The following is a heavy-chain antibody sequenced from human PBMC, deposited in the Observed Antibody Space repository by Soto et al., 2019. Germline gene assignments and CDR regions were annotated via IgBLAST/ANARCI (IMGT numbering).Heavy chain of an antibody. D-gene: IGHD3-10*01. CDR2: IYYSGST. Sequence: QVQLQESGPGLLKPSQTLSLTCTVSGGSISSGGYYWSWIRQHPGKGLEWIGYIYYSGSTYYNPSLKSRVTISVDTSKNQFSLKLSSVTAADTAVYYCARVFALWFGDPTGSWFDPWGQGTLVTVSS. CDR3: ARVFALWFGDPTGSWFDP. CDR1: GGSISSGGYY. J-gene: IGHJ5*02. V-gene: IGHV4-31*03.